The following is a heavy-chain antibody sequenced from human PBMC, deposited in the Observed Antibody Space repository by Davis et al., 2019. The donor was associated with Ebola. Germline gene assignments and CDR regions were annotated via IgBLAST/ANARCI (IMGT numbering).Heavy chain of an antibody. J-gene: IGHJ4*02. CDR2: IYYSGST. D-gene: IGHD5-12*01. CDR3: ARGIVATITDY. V-gene: IGHV4-59*01. Sequence: SETLSLTCTVSGGSISSYYWSCIRQPPGKGLEWIGYIYYSGSTNYNPSLKSRVTISVDTSKNQFSLKLSSVTAADTAVYYCARGIVATITDYWGQGTLVTVSS. CDR1: GGSISSYY.